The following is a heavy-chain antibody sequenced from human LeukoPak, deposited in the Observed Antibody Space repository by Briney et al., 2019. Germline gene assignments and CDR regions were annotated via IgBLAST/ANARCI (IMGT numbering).Heavy chain of an antibody. D-gene: IGHD3-10*01. CDR1: GNTLNELS. Sequence: GASVTVSYKVSGNTLNELSMNWVRQAPGKGLEWLGGFDPEYGETIYAQKFQGRVTMTEDTSTDTAYMELSSLRSEDTAVYYCTTAFNSGSYSDYFDYWGQGTLVTVSS. CDR3: TTAFNSGSYSDYFDY. CDR2: FDPEYGET. J-gene: IGHJ4*02. V-gene: IGHV1-24*01.